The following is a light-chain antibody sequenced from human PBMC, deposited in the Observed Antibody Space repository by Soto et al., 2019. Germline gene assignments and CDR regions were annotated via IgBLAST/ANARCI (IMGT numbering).Light chain of an antibody. CDR2: AAS. J-gene: IGKJ5*01. CDR1: QTVSSRY. Sequence: EIGLTQSPGTLSLSPGERATLSCRASQTVSSRYIAWYQQKPGQAPRLLIYAASNRATGIPDRFSGSGSGTDFSLTISRLEPEDFAVYHCHQFGSSSPTPLGPGPRLEIK. CDR3: HQFGSSSPTP. V-gene: IGKV3-20*01.